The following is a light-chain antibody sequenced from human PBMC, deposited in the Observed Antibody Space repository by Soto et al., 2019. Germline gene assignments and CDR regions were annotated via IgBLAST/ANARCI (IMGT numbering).Light chain of an antibody. V-gene: IGLV2-14*01. Sequence: QSALTQPASVSGSPGQSITISCTGTSSDVGGYNYVSWYQQHPDKAPKLMIFEVRNRPSEVSNRFSGSKSGNTASLTISGLQAEDEADYYCSSYTTSNTLDVFGTGTKV. CDR1: SSDVGGYNY. CDR2: EVR. CDR3: SSYTTSNTLDV. J-gene: IGLJ1*01.